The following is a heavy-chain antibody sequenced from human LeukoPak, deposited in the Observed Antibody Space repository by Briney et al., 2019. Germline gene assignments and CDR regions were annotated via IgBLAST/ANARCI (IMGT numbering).Heavy chain of an antibody. Sequence: PGRSLRLSCAASGFTFSSYGMHWVRQAPGKGLEWVAVIWYDGSNKYYADSVKGRFTISRDNSKNTLYPQMNSLRAEDTAVYYCARGAPDSSGYFDAFDIWGQGTMVTVSS. CDR2: IWYDGSNK. CDR1: GFTFSSYG. D-gene: IGHD3-22*01. J-gene: IGHJ3*02. V-gene: IGHV3-33*01. CDR3: ARGAPDSSGYFDAFDI.